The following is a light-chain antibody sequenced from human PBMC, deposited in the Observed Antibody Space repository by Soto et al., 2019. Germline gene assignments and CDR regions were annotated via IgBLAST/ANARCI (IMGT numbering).Light chain of an antibody. J-gene: IGLJ1*01. CDR1: SSDVGGYNF. CDR2: DVS. CDR3: SSYTSINTHV. Sequence: QSVLTQPASVSGSPGQSITVSCTGTSSDVGGYNFVSWYQQHPGKAPKLIISDVSNRPSGVSTSFSGSKSGNTASLTISGLQAEDEADYYCSSYTSINTHVFGTGTKVTVL. V-gene: IGLV2-14*01.